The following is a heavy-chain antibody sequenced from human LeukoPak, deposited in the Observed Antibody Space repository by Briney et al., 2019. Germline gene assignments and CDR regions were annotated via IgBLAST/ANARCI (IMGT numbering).Heavy chain of an antibody. CDR3: AKVISSWYYEYYYCYGMDV. Sequence: GGSLRLSCAASGFTFSSYGMHWVRQAPGKGLEWVAVISYDGSNKYYADSVKGRFTISRDNSKNTLYLQMNSLRAEDTAVYYCAKVISSWYYEYYYCYGMDVWGQGTTVTVSS. CDR2: ISYDGSNK. V-gene: IGHV3-30*18. CDR1: GFTFSSYG. D-gene: IGHD6-13*01. J-gene: IGHJ6*02.